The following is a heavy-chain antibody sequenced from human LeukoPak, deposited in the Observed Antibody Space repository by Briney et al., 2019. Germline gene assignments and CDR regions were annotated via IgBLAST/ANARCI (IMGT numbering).Heavy chain of an antibody. J-gene: IGHJ4*02. V-gene: IGHV4-59*12. D-gene: IGHD6-19*01. CDR2: IYYSGST. Sequence: PSETLSLTCTVSGGSISSYYWSWIRQPPGKGLEWIGYIYYSGSTNYNPSLKSRVTMSVDTSKNQFSLKLSSVTAADTAVYYCASNKESSNSFDYWGQGTLVTVSS. CDR3: ASNKESSNSFDY. CDR1: GGSISSYY.